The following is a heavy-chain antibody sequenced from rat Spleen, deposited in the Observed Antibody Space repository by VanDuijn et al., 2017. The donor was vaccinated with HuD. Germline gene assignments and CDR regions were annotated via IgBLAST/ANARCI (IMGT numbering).Heavy chain of an antibody. D-gene: IGHD1-4*01. CDR1: NYG. Sequence: NYGLHWIRQAPTKGLEWVASISPSGGSTYYRDSVKGRFTISRDNAKSTLSLQMDSLRSEDTATYYCTTHGARVSRFAYWGQGTLVTVSS. J-gene: IGHJ3*01. CDR3: TTHGARVSRFAY. CDR2: ISPSGGST. V-gene: IGHV5-19*01.